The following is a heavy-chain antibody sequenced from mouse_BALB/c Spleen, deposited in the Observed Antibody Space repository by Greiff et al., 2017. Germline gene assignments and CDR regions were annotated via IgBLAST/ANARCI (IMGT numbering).Heavy chain of an antibody. CDR2: ISYDGSN. J-gene: IGHJ2*01. CDR3: ARGYYGSSPDY. V-gene: IGHV3-6*02. D-gene: IGHD1-1*01. CDR1: GYSITSGYY. Sequence: ESGPGLVKPSQSLSLTCSVTGYSITSGYYWNWIRQFPGNKLEWMGYISYDGSNNYNPSLKNRISITRDTSKNQFFLKLNSVTTEDTATYYCARGYYGSSPDYWGQGTTLTVSS.